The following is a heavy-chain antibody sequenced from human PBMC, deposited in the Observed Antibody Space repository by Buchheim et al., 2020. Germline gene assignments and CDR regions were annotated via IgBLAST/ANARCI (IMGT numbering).Heavy chain of an antibody. CDR2: IKQDASEK. Sequence: EVQLVDSGGGLVQPGGSLRLSCTASELTFSNYWMGWVRQAPGKGLEWVASIKQDASEKNYVDSVRGRFTISRDNAKNSLYLQMNSLRAEDTAVYYCARDRITMVRGVIIPYFDYWGQGTL. J-gene: IGHJ4*02. CDR3: ARDRITMVRGVIIPYFDY. D-gene: IGHD3-10*01. V-gene: IGHV3-7*01. CDR1: ELTFSNYW.